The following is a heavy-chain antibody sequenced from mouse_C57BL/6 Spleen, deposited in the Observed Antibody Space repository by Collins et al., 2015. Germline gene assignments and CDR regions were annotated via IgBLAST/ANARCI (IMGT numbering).Heavy chain of an antibody. Sequence: EVKLVESGGGLVKPGGSLKLSCAASGFTFSSYAMSWVRQTPEKRLEWVASISSGGSTYYPDSVKGRFTISRDNARNILYLQMSSLRSEDTAMYYCARHYYGSTWFAYWGQGTLVTVSA. CDR3: ARHYYGSTWFAY. CDR2: ISSGGST. D-gene: IGHD1-1*01. V-gene: IGHV5-6-5*01. J-gene: IGHJ3*01. CDR1: GFTFSSYA.